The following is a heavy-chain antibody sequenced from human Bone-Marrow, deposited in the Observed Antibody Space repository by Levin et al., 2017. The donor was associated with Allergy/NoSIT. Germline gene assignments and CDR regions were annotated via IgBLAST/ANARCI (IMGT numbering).Heavy chain of an antibody. V-gene: IGHV3-74*01. CDR3: ARDVSGLWLLSGWFDA. J-gene: IGHJ5*02. Sequence: GESLKISCTVSGFTFSIYSINWVRQVPRKGLVWVARINSDGSSTYYADFVKGRFTVARDNAKNTLYLQMNSLRGEDTALYYCARDVSGLWLLSGWFDAWGQGTLVTVSS. D-gene: IGHD5-18*01. CDR1: GFTFSIYS. CDR2: INSDGSST.